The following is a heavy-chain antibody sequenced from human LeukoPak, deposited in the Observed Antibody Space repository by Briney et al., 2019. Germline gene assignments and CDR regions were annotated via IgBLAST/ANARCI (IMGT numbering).Heavy chain of an antibody. V-gene: IGHV1-69*05. J-gene: IGHJ1*01. CDR3: ARVGGPSDGDYHKYFQH. CDR2: IIPIFGTA. Sequence: SVKVSCKASGGTFSSCAISWVRQAPGQGLEWMGRIIPIFGTANYAQKFQGRVTITTDDSTSTAYMELSSLRSEDTAMYYCARVGGPSDGDYHKYFQHWGQGTLVTVSS. D-gene: IGHD4-17*01. CDR1: GGTFSSCA.